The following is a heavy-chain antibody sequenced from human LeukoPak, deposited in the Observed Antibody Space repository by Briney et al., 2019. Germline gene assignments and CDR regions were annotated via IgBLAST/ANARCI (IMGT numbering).Heavy chain of an antibody. CDR2: IKPDGSEK. D-gene: IGHD1-7*01. Sequence: QPGGSLSLSCAASGFTFRHYWMNWVRQASGEGLEWVANIKPDGSEKPHADSGTGPSTISRDTAENSHYLQMNSLRAEDTAVYYCARVVGTDDGADYWGQGTLVT. CDR3: ARVVGTDDGADY. CDR1: GFTFRHYW. J-gene: IGHJ4*02. V-gene: IGHV3-7*04.